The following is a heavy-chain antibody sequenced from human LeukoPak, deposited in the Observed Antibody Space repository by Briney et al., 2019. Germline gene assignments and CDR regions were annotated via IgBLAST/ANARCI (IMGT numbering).Heavy chain of an antibody. CDR1: GFNFTTYA. CDR2: INGNGENT. V-gene: IGHV3-23*01. Sequence: PGGALRLSWSASGFNFTTYAVSWVRQAPGKGLELVATINGNGENTYYADSVRGRFTISRDNSRNTLFLQMNRLRAEDTALYYCAKRWFGELGVDWFDPWGQGTLVTVYS. D-gene: IGHD3-10*01. J-gene: IGHJ5*02. CDR3: AKRWFGELGVDWFDP.